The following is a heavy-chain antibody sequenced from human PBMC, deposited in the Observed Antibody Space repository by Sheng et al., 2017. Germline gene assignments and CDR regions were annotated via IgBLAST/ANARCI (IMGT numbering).Heavy chain of an antibody. Sequence: EVQLVESGGGLVQPGGSLRLSCAASGFTFSSYEMNWVRQAPGKGLEWVSYISSSGSTIYYADSVKGRFTISRDNAKNSLYLQMNSLRAEDTAVYYCASPSATSYYYYYGMDVWGQGTTVTVSS. V-gene: IGHV3-48*03. CDR1: GFTFSSYE. CDR2: ISSSGSTI. CDR3: ASPSATSYYYYYGMDV. J-gene: IGHJ6*02. D-gene: IGHD6-25*01.